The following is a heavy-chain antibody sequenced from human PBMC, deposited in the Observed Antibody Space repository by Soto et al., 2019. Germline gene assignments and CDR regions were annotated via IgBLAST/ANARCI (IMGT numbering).Heavy chain of an antibody. CDR2: IYWDDDK. CDR3: AHRVLRAVFGLVTTTAIYFDF. D-gene: IGHD3-3*01. V-gene: IGHV2-5*02. J-gene: IGHJ4*02. CDR1: GFSLTTSGVG. Sequence: QITLNESGPTVVKPTEPLTLTCTFSGFSLTTSGVGVGWFRQSPGKAPEGLAFIYWDDDKRYSTSLKSRLTITVDTSKTQVVLTMANVDPADTATYYCAHRVLRAVFGLVTTTAIYFDFWGQGTPVVVSS.